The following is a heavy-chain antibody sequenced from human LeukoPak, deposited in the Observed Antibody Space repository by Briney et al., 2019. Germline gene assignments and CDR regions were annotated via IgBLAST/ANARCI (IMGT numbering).Heavy chain of an antibody. V-gene: IGHV4-61*02. J-gene: IGHJ4*02. CDR3: ARDPGDYDSSGLLDY. CDR2: IYTSGST. D-gene: IGHD3-22*01. CDR1: GGSISSGSYY. Sequence: SETLSLTCTVSGGSISSGSYYWSWIRQPAGKGLEWIGRIYTSGSTNYNPSLKSRVTISVDTSKNQFSLKLSSVTAADTAVYYCARDPGDYDSSGLLDYWGQGPLVTVSS.